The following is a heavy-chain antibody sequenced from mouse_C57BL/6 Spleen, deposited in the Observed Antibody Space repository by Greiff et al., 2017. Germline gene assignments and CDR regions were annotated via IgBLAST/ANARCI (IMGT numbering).Heavy chain of an antibody. CDR2: IDPSDSYT. D-gene: IGHD2-1*01. CDR3: ARRGNDYAMDY. V-gene: IGHV1-59*01. Sequence: VKLQQPGAELVRPGTSVKLSCKASGYTFTSYWMHWVKQRPGQGLEWIGVIDPSDSYTNYNQKFKGKATLTVDTSSSTAYMQLSSLTSEDSAVYYCARRGNDYAMDYWGQGTSVTVSS. J-gene: IGHJ4*01. CDR1: GYTFTSYW.